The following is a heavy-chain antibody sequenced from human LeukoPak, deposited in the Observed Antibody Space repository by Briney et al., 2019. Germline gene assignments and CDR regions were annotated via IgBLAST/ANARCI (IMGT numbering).Heavy chain of an antibody. CDR3: ARDQDGYNDAFDI. D-gene: IGHD5-24*01. V-gene: IGHV4-39*02. Sequence: SETLSLTCTVSGGSISSSSYYWGWIRQPPGKGLEWIGSIYCSGSTYYNPSLKSRVTISVDTSKNQFSLKLSSVTAADTAVYYCARDQDGYNDAFDIWGQGTMVTVSS. CDR2: IYCSGST. CDR1: GGSISSSSYY. J-gene: IGHJ3*02.